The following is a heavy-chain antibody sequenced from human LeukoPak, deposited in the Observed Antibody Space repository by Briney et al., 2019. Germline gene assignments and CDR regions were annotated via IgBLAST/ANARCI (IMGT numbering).Heavy chain of an antibody. CDR3: ARDEPDITMIVVISGNNYLDP. Sequence: GASLKVSCKASGYSFTGYLIHWVRQAPGQGLEWMGWVNPDTGVTTYAQKFRDRVSMTRDASISTAYMELSRLTSDDTAVYYCARDEPDITMIVVISGNNYLDPWGQGTPVTVSS. V-gene: IGHV1-2*02. CDR1: GYSFTGYL. J-gene: IGHJ5*02. D-gene: IGHD3-22*01. CDR2: VNPDTGVT.